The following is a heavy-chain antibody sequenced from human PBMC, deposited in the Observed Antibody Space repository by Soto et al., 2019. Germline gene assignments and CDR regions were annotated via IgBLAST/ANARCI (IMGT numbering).Heavy chain of an antibody. V-gene: IGHV3-9*01. CDR1: GFTFDDYA. Sequence: EVQLVESGGGLVQPGRSRRLSCAASGFTFDDYAMHWVRQAPGKGLEWVSGISWNSGSIGYADSVKGRFTISRDNAKNSLYLQMNSLRAEDTALYYCAKEGYCSGGSCYGLDYWGQGTLVTVSS. D-gene: IGHD2-15*01. J-gene: IGHJ4*02. CDR2: ISWNSGSI. CDR3: AKEGYCSGGSCYGLDY.